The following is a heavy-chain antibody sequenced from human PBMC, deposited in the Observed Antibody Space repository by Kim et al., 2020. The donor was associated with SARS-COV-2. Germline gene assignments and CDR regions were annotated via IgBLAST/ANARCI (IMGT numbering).Heavy chain of an antibody. D-gene: IGHD3-9*01. Sequence: SETLSLTCTVSGGSISSYYWSWIRQPPGKGLEWIGYIYYSGSTNYNPSLKSRVTISVDTSKNQFSLKLSSVTAADTVVYYCARGGGWEYYDILTGYYTLNWFDPWGQGTLVTVSS. CDR3: ARGGGWEYYDILTGYYTLNWFDP. CDR2: IYYSGST. CDR1: GGSISSYY. J-gene: IGHJ5*02. V-gene: IGHV4-59*01.